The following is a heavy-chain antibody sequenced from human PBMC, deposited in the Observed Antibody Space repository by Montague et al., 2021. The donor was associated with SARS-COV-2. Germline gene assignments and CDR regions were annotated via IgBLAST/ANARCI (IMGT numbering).Heavy chain of an antibody. CDR2: IFYTGTI. CDR1: GGSISNGGYY. J-gene: IGHJ4*02. CDR3: ARHPTTVTTFH. D-gene: IGHD4-17*01. Sequence: SETLSLTCTVSGGSISNGGYYWGWIRQPPGKGLEWIASIFYTGTIYCNPSLKSRVTMSLDTSKSQFSLNLTSVTAADTAVYFCARHPTTVTTFHWGQGSLVTVSS. V-gene: IGHV4-39*01.